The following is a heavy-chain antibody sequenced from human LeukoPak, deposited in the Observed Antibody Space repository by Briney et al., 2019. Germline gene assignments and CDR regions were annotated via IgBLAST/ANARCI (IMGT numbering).Heavy chain of an antibody. J-gene: IGHJ5*02. D-gene: IGHD3-10*01. V-gene: IGHV3-23*01. CDR3: ARLRLYGSGSYSENWFDP. CDR1: GFTFTSYA. CDR2: LSGSGADT. Sequence: PGGSLRLSCAASGFTFTSYAMSWVRQAPGKGLEWVSTLSGSGADTYYADSVKGRFTISSDSSKNTLYLQMNSLRAEDTAVYYCARLRLYGSGSYSENWFDPWGQGTLVTVSS.